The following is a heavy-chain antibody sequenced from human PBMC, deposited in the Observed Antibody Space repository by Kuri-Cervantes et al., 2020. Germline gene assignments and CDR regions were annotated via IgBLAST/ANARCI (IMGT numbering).Heavy chain of an antibody. CDR1: GGTFSSYA. CDR2: IIPIFGTA. Sequence: SVKVSCKASGGTFSSYAISWVRQAPGQGLEWMGGIIPIFGTANYAQKFQGRVTITADESTSTAYMELSSLRSEDTAVYYCARVTELTMVRGVSSSFAYWGQGTLVTVSS. D-gene: IGHD3-10*01. V-gene: IGHV1-69*13. J-gene: IGHJ4*02. CDR3: ARVTELTMVRGVSSSFAY.